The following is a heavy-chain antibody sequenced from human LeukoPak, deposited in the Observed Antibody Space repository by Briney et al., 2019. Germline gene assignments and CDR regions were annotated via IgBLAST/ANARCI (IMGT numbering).Heavy chain of an antibody. V-gene: IGHV3-9*01. Sequence: GGSLRLSCATSGFTFNSAWMNWVRQAPGKGLEWVSGISWNSDTIDLADSVKGRFTISRDNAKNSLYLQMNRLRAEDTALYYCATNGGGDSGYGNFDYWGQGTLVTVSS. J-gene: IGHJ4*02. D-gene: IGHD5-12*01. CDR2: ISWNSDTI. CDR1: GFTFNSAW. CDR3: ATNGGGDSGYGNFDY.